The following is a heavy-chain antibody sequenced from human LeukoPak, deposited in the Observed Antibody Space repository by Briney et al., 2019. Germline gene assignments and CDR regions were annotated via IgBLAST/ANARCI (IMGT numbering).Heavy chain of an antibody. Sequence: SQTLSLTCTVSGGSISSGVYYWTWIRQPPGKGLQWIGYISHGGNTYYDPSLESRVTMSLDRSKNQFSLKLTSVTAADTAVYFCARGIHDYGNYYFDYWGQGTPVTVSS. CDR2: ISHGGNT. CDR1: GGSISSGVYY. V-gene: IGHV4-30-2*01. CDR3: ARGIHDYGNYYFDY. J-gene: IGHJ4*02. D-gene: IGHD4-11*01.